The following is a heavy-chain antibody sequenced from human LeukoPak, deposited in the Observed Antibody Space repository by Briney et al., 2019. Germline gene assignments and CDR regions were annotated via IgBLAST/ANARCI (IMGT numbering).Heavy chain of an antibody. Sequence: GSGPALVKPTQTLTLTCTFSGFSLSTSGMCVSWIRQPPGRALEWLARMDWDDDKHYATSLKTRLTISKDTSKNQVFLTMTNMNPVDTATYYCARIDYSSGWLTSDYWGQGTLVTVSS. CDR1: GFSLSTSGMC. CDR3: ARIDYSSGWLTSDY. CDR2: MDWDDDK. J-gene: IGHJ4*02. V-gene: IGHV2-70*11. D-gene: IGHD6-19*01.